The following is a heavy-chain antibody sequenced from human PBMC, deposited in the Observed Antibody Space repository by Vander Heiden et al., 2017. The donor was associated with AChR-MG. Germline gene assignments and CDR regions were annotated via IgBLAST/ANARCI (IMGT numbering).Heavy chain of an antibody. D-gene: IGHD3-10*01. J-gene: IGHJ5*02. V-gene: IGHV3-21*01. Sequence: EVQLVESGGGLVKPGGSLRLSCAASGFTFSSYSMNWVRQAPGKGLEWVASISSSSSYIYYADSVKGRFTSSRDNAKNSLYLQMNSLRAEDTAVYYCAREYGSGYNWFDPWGQGTLVTVSS. CDR3: AREYGSGYNWFDP. CDR2: ISSSSSYI. CDR1: GFTFSSYS.